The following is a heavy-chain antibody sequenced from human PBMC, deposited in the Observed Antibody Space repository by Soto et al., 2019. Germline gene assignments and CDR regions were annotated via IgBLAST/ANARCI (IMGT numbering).Heavy chain of an antibody. CDR2: ISTSGSTM. J-gene: IGHJ4*02. CDR3: ARSSGYSYGFDY. Sequence: GGSLRLSCAASGFTFSDHYMSWIRQAPGKGLEWVSYISTSGSTMYYADSVKGRFTISRDNAKNSLYLQMNSLRSDDTAVYYCARSSGYSYGFDYWGQGTLVTVSS. V-gene: IGHV3-11*01. D-gene: IGHD5-18*01. CDR1: GFTFSDHY.